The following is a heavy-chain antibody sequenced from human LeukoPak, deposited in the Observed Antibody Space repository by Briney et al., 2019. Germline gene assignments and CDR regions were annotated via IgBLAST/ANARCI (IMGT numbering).Heavy chain of an antibody. V-gene: IGHV4-34*01. Sequence: SETLSLTCAVYGGSFSGYYWSWIRQPPGKGLEWIGEINHSGSTNYNPSLKSRVTISVDTSKNQFSLKLSSVTAADTAVYYCARGITMVRGVIINYYYYGVDVWGQGTTVTVSS. CDR3: ARGITMVRGVIINYYYYGVDV. CDR1: GGSFSGYY. CDR2: INHSGST. J-gene: IGHJ6*02. D-gene: IGHD3-10*01.